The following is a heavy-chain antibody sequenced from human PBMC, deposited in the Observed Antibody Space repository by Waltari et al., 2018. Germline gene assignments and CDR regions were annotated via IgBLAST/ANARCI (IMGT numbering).Heavy chain of an antibody. D-gene: IGHD2-2*01. CDR1: GFTFSSYA. CDR2: ISGSGGTT. V-gene: IGHV3-23*01. J-gene: IGHJ4*02. CDR3: AKRVAVPGSTYYFDY. Sequence: EVQLLESGGGLVQPGGSLRLSCAAPGFTFSSYAMGWVRQAPGKGLEWVSVISGSGGTTYYADSVKGRFTISRDNSKNTLYLQMNSLRAEDTAIYYCAKRVAVPGSTYYFDYWGQGTLVTVSS.